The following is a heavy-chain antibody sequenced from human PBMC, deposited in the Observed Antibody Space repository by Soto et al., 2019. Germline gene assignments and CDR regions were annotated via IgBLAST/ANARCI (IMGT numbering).Heavy chain of an antibody. CDR3: ARARQWLVYLDP. J-gene: IGHJ5*02. D-gene: IGHD6-19*01. CDR2: ISAYNGNT. CDR1: CYTFTIYG. Sequence: RASVKVSFKASCYTFTIYGISWVRQAPGQGLEWMGWISAYNGNTNYAQKLQGRVTMTTDTSTSTAYMELRSLRSDDTAVYYCARARQWLVYLDPWGQGTLVTVSS. V-gene: IGHV1-18*01.